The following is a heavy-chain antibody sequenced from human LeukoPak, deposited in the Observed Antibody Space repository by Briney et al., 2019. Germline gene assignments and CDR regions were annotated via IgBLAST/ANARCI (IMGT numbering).Heavy chain of an antibody. V-gene: IGHV4-59*02. CDR1: GGSVSSYY. CDR2: IYYSGST. Sequence: PSETLSLTCSVSGGSVSSYYWSWIRQSPGKGLEWIGYIYYSGSTNYNPSLKSRVTISVDTSKNQFSLKLSSVTAADTAVYYCASGYSGYDRFDYWGQGTLVTVSS. CDR3: ASGYSGYDRFDY. J-gene: IGHJ4*02. D-gene: IGHD5-12*01.